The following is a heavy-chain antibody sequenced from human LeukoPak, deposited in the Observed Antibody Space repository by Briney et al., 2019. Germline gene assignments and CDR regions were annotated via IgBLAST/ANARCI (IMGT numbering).Heavy chain of an antibody. J-gene: IGHJ6*02. CDR1: GFSFSDSY. CDR2: ISSSKTTT. Sequence: GGSLRLSCAASGFSFSDSYMTWIRQAPGKGLECVAYISSSKTTTWYADSVKGRFTISRDNAKKSLYLQMNNLSAEDTAVYYCVRVLAAGFRMDVWGQGTKVTISS. CDR3: VRVLAAGFRMDV. D-gene: IGHD6-13*01. V-gene: IGHV3-11*01.